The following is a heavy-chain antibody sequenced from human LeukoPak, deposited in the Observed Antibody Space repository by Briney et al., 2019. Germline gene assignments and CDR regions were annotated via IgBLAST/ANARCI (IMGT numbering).Heavy chain of an antibody. D-gene: IGHD3-3*01. Sequence: GGSLRLSCAASGFTFSGSAMHWVRQASGKGLEWVGRIRSKANSYATAYAASVKGRFTISRDDSKNTAHLQMNSLKTEDTAVYYCTSPTGYDFWSGYYGFDPWGQGTLVTVSS. CDR1: GFTFSGSA. CDR3: TSPTGYDFWSGYYGFDP. J-gene: IGHJ5*02. CDR2: IRSKANSYAT. V-gene: IGHV3-73*01.